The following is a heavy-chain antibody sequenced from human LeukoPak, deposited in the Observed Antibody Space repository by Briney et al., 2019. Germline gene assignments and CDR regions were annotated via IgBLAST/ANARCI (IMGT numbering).Heavy chain of an antibody. D-gene: IGHD6-13*01. CDR2: ISGSGGST. J-gene: IGHJ3*02. CDR3: ARGSAAGSGSQDAFDI. V-gene: IGHV3-23*01. CDR1: GFIFSSYA. Sequence: PGGSLRLSCAASGFIFSSYAMSWVRQAPGKGLEWVSAISGSGGSTYYADSVKGRFTISRDNSKNTLYLQMNSLRAEDTAVYYCARGSAAGSGSQDAFDIWGQGTMVTVSS.